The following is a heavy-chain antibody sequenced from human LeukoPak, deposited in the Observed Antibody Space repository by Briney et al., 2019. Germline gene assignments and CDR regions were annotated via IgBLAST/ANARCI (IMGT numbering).Heavy chain of an antibody. J-gene: IGHJ6*03. CDR3: ARVTDTAMVIYYYYYYMDV. Sequence: GASVKVSCKASGYTFTSYGISWVRQVPGQGLEWMGWISAYNGNTNYAQKLQSRVTMTTDTSTSTAYMELRSLRSDDTAVYYCARVTDTAMVIYYYYYYMDVWGKGTTVTVSS. CDR2: ISAYNGNT. V-gene: IGHV1-18*01. D-gene: IGHD5-18*01. CDR1: GYTFTSYG.